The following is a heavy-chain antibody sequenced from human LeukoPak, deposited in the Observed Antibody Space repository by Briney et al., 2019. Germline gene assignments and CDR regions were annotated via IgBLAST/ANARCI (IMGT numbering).Heavy chain of an antibody. CDR3: AKDKGREGDY. CDR1: GFPFSNYG. J-gene: IGHJ4*02. Sequence: GGSLRLSCAASGFPFSNYGMHWVRQAPGKGLEWVAVISSNGIDKYYANSVKGRFTISRDNSKNTLYLQMSSLRAEDTAVYYCAKDKGREGDYWGQGNLVTVSS. CDR2: ISSNGIDK. V-gene: IGHV3-30*18.